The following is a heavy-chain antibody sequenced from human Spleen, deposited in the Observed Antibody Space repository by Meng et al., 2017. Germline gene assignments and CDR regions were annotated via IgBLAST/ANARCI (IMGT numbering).Heavy chain of an antibody. D-gene: IGHD2-15*01. CDR3: ARDGRYCSGGRCYLGY. CDR2: IWFDGSNK. V-gene: IGHV3-33*01. CDR1: GFTFSSFG. Sequence: GESLKISCAASGFTFSSFGMHWVRQAPGKGLEWVAVIWFDGSNKYYADSVKGRFTISRDNSKNTLYLQMNSLRAEDTAVYYCARDGRYCSGGRCYLGYWGQGTLVTVSS. J-gene: IGHJ4*02.